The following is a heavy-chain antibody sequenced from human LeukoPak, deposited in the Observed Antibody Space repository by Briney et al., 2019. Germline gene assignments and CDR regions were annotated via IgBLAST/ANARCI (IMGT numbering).Heavy chain of an antibody. CDR3: TTANFPDYYDSSGPGDY. Sequence: GGSLRLSCAASGFTFSNAWMSWVRQAPGKGLEWVGRIKSKTDGGTTDYAAPVKGRFTISRDDSKNTLYLQMNSLKTEDTAVYYCTTANFPDYYDSSGPGDYWGQGTLVTVSS. D-gene: IGHD3-22*01. J-gene: IGHJ4*02. CDR2: IKSKTDGGTT. V-gene: IGHV3-15*01. CDR1: GFTFSNAW.